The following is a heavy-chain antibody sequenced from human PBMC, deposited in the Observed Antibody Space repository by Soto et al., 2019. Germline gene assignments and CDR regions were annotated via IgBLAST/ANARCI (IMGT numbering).Heavy chain of an antibody. CDR2: FDPEDGET. CDR1: GYTLTELS. Sequence: QVQLVQSGAEVKKPGASVKVSCKVSGYTLTELSMHWVRQAPGKGLEWMGGFDPEDGETIYAQKFQGRVTMTEDTSTDTAYMELSSPRSEDTAVYYCATVQTRITIFGVVPNWFDPWGQGTLVTVSS. J-gene: IGHJ5*02. D-gene: IGHD3-3*01. CDR3: ATVQTRITIFGVVPNWFDP. V-gene: IGHV1-24*01.